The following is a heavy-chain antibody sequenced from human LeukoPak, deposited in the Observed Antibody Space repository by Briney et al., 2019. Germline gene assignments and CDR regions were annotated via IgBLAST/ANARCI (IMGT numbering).Heavy chain of an antibody. CDR2: IRYDGSNK. Sequence: GGSLRLSCAASGFTFSSYGMHWVRRAPGKGLEWVAFIRYDGSNKYYADSVKGRFTISRDNSKNTLYLQMNSLRAEDTAVYYCAKDTTPPKAGFDPWGQGTLVTVSS. CDR1: GFTFSSYG. V-gene: IGHV3-30*02. J-gene: IGHJ5*02. D-gene: IGHD1-14*01. CDR3: AKDTTPPKAGFDP.